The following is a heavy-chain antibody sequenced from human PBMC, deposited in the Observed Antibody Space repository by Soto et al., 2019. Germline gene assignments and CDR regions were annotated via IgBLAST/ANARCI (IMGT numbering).Heavy chain of an antibody. CDR3: ARVGGAVVTADY. J-gene: IGHJ4*02. CDR1: GYTFINYG. Sequence: QVQLVQSGPEVKKPGASVKVSCKTSGYTFINYGISWVRQAPGQGLEWMGWINPDNGNTNFAQRLQGRVTMTADRSTRTAYMELGSLRFDDTAMYYCARVGGAVVTADYWGQGTLVTVSS. CDR2: INPDNGNT. D-gene: IGHD1-26*01. V-gene: IGHV1-18*01.